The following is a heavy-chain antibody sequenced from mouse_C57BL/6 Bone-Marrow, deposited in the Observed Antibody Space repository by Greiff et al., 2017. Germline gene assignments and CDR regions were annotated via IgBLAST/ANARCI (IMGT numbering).Heavy chain of an antibody. V-gene: IGHV5-6*02. CDR1: GFTFSSYG. J-gene: IGHJ2*01. Sequence: EVKLVESGGDLVKPGGSLKLSCAASGFTFSSYGMSWVRQTPDKRLEWVATISSGGSYTYYPDSVKGRFTISRDNAKNTLYLQMSSLKSEDTAMYYCARRRTGVFDYWGQGTTLTVSS. D-gene: IGHD4-1*01. CDR3: ARRRTGVFDY. CDR2: ISSGGSYT.